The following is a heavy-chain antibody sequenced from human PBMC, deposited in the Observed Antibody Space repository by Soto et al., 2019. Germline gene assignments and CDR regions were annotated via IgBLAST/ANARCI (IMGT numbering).Heavy chain of an antibody. J-gene: IGHJ6*02. D-gene: IGHD3-3*01. CDR3: AKEAEMSAGYGMDV. CDR1: GLTFNNYA. Sequence: GGSLRLSCAASGLTFNNYAMSWVRQAPGKGLEWVSGISGSGSSTYYADSVYGRFTISRDNSINTLYLQMNSLRAEDTAVYYCAKEAEMSAGYGMDVWGQGTTVTVSS. CDR2: ISGSGSST. V-gene: IGHV3-23*01.